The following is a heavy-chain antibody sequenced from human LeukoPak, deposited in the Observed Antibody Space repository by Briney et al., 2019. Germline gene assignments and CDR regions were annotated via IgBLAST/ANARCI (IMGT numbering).Heavy chain of an antibody. V-gene: IGHV3-21*01. CDR1: GFTFSTYS. Sequence: GGSLRLSCAASGFTFSTYSMNWVRQAPGKGLEWVSSISSDSKYIFYADSLKGRFTISRDNAENSLYLQIISLRAEDTAVYYCARVAFGLYVMDVWGQGTTVTVSS. CDR2: ISSDSKYI. CDR3: ARVAFGLYVMDV. D-gene: IGHD3/OR15-3a*01. J-gene: IGHJ6*02.